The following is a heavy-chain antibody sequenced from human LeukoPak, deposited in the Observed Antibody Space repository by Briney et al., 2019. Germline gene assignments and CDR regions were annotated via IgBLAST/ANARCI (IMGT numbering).Heavy chain of an antibody. CDR2: IYSGGST. CDR1: GFTVSSNY. D-gene: IGHD3-22*01. CDR3: ARDPKYYYDSSGSRGYYYGMDV. J-gene: IGHJ6*02. Sequence: GGSLRLSCAASGFTVSSNYTSWVRQAPGKGLEWVSVIYSGGSTYYADSVKGRFTISRDNSKNTLYLQMNSLRAEDTAVYYCARDPKYYYDSSGSRGYYYGMDVWGQGTTVTVSS. V-gene: IGHV3-53*01.